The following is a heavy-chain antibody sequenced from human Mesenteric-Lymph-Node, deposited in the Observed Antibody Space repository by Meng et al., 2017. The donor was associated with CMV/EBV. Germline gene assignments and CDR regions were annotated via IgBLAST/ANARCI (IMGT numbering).Heavy chain of an antibody. CDR3: ARAVMVRGAPEGIDY. D-gene: IGHD3-10*01. J-gene: IGHJ4*02. CDR2: IKQDGSEK. V-gene: IGHV3-7*01. Sequence: GESLKISCAASGFTFSSYWMSWARQAPGKGLEWVANIKQDGSEKYYVDSVKGRFTISRDNAKNSLYLQMNSLRAEDTAVYYCARAVMVRGAPEGIDYWGQGTLVTVSS. CDR1: GFTFSSYW.